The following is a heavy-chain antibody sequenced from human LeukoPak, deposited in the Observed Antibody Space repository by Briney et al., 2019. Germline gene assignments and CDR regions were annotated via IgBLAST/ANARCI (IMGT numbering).Heavy chain of an antibody. CDR3: ARQKGSSWFDP. CDR1: GFTVSSNY. D-gene: IGHD3-10*01. J-gene: IGHJ5*02. Sequence: GGSLRLSCAASGFTVSSNYMSWVRQAPGKGLEWVSVIYSGGSTYYADSVKGRFTISRDNSKNTLYLQMNSLRAEDTAVYYCARQKGSSWFDPWGQGTLVTVPS. CDR2: IYSGGST. V-gene: IGHV3-66*02.